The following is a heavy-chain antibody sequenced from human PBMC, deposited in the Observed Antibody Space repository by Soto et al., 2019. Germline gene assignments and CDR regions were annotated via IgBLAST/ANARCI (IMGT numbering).Heavy chain of an antibody. V-gene: IGHV3-48*03. D-gene: IGHD3-22*01. J-gene: IGHJ4*02. CDR3: AGGPSSSGYKGKLDY. Sequence: PGGSLRLSCAASGFTFSSYEMNWVRQAPGKGLEWVSYISSSGSTIYYADSVKGRFTISRDNAKNSLYLQMNSLRAEDTAVYYCAGGPSSSGYKGKLDYWGQGTLVTVSS. CDR2: ISSSGSTI. CDR1: GFTFSSYE.